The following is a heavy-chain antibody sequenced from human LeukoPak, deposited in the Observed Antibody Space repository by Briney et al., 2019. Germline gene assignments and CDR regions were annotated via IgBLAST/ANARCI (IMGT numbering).Heavy chain of an antibody. D-gene: IGHD3-22*01. CDR2: MNPNSGNT. V-gene: IGHV1-8*01. CDR3: ARDPRYYYDSTGYFDY. Sequence: GASVKVSCKASGYTFTSYDINWVRQATGQGLEWMGWMNPNSGNTGYAQKFQGRVTMTRNTSISTAYMELSSLRSEDTAVYYRARDPRYYYDSTGYFDYWGQGTLVTASS. CDR1: GYTFTSYD. J-gene: IGHJ4*02.